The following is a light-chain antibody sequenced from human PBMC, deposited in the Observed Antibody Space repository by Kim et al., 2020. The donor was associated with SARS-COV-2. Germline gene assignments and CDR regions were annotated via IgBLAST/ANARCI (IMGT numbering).Light chain of an antibody. CDR2: RDS. V-gene: IGLV3-27*01. CDR1: VLARKY. J-gene: IGLJ1*01. CDR3: YSTADNTRGV. Sequence: SYELTQPSSVSVSPGQTARITCSGDVLARKYARWFQQKPGQAPVLVIYRDSERPSGIPERFSGSSSGTTVTLTISGAQVEDEADYYCYSTADNTRGVFGTGTKVTVL.